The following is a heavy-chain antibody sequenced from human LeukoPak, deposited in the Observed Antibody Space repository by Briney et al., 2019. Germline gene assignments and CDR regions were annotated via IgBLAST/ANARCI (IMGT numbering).Heavy chain of an antibody. D-gene: IGHD3-10*01. J-gene: IGHJ3*01. CDR2: IKQDGSEK. CDR1: GFSFSSYW. CDR3: AREDYYGSGNYVAWGGAFDV. Sequence: PGGSLRLSCEASGFSFSSYWMTWVRQAPGKGLEWVANIKQDGSEKYYVDSVKGRFTISRDNAKISVYLQMSSLRAEDTAVYYCAREDYYGSGNYVAWGGAFDVWGQGTTVTVSS. V-gene: IGHV3-7*01.